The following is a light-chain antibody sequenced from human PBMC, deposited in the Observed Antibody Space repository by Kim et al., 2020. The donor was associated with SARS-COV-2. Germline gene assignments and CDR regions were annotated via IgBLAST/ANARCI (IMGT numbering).Light chain of an antibody. V-gene: IGLV3-1*01. CDR3: QAWDSSTEV. J-gene: IGLJ1*01. CDR2: QDS. Sequence: SVSREQTASITCSGDKLGDKYACWYQQKPGQSPVLVIYQDSKRPSGIPERFSGSNSGNTATLTISGTQAMDEADYYCQAWDSSTEVFGTGTKVTVL. CDR1: KLGDKY.